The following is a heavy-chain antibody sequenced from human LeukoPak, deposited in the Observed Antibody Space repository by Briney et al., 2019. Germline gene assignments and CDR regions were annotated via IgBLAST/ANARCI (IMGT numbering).Heavy chain of an antibody. CDR1: GGSFSGYY. V-gene: IGHV4-34*01. D-gene: IGHD1-14*01. CDR2: INHSGST. J-gene: IGHJ6*03. CDR3: ARGSNQHYYYYYYMDV. Sequence: SETLSLTCAVYGGSFSGYYWSWIRQPPGKGLEWIGEINHSGSTNYNPSHKSRVTISVDTSKIQFSLKLSSVTAADTAVYYCARGSNQHYYYYYYMDVWGKGTTVTVSS.